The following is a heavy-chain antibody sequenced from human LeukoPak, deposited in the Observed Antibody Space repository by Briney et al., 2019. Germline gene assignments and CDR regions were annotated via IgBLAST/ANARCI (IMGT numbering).Heavy chain of an antibody. V-gene: IGHV4-59*12. CDR1: GGSISSYY. J-gene: IGHJ4*02. D-gene: IGHD5-12*01. CDR2: IYYSGST. CDR3: ASNLRLIPYYSDY. Sequence: SETLSLTCTVSGGSISSYYWSWIRQPPGKGLEWIGYIYYSGSTNYNPSLKSRVTISVDTSKNQFSLKLSSVTAADTAVYYCASNLRLIPYYSDYWGRGTLVTVSS.